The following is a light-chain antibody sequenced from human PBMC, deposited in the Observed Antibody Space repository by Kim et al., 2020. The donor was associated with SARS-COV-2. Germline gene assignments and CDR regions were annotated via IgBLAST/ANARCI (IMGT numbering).Light chain of an antibody. CDR2: GAS. Sequence: LSPGERATLSCRASQSVSSSYLAWYQQKPGQAPRLLIYGASSRATGIPDRFSGSGSGTDFTLTISRLEPEDFAVYYCQQYGSSPRTFGQGTRWIS. CDR1: QSVSSSY. V-gene: IGKV3-20*01. J-gene: IGKJ1*01. CDR3: QQYGSSPRT.